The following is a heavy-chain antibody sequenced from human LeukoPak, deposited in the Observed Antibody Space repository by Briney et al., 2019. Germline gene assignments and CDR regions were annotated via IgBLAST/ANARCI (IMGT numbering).Heavy chain of an antibody. Sequence: GGSLRLSCAASGFTFSSYAMSWVRQAPGKGLEWVSAISGSGGSTYYADSVKGGFTISRDNSKNTLYLQMNSLRAEDTAVYYCAKSFEAMIVVVIFDYWGQGTLVTVSS. CDR2: ISGSGGST. V-gene: IGHV3-23*01. J-gene: IGHJ4*02. CDR1: GFTFSSYA. D-gene: IGHD3-22*01. CDR3: AKSFEAMIVVVIFDY.